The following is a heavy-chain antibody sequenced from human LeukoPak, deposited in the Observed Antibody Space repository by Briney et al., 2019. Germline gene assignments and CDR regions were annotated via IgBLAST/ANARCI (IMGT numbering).Heavy chain of an antibody. V-gene: IGHV4-59*02. CDR2: IYYSGST. CDR3: ARTYCSGGSCYYFDY. Sequence: GSLRLSCAASGFXVSSNFMSWIRQPPGKGLEWIGYIYYSGSTNYNPSLKSRVTISVDTSKNQFSLKLSSVTAADTAVYYCARTYCSGGSCYYFDYWGQGTLVTVSS. J-gene: IGHJ4*02. D-gene: IGHD2-15*01. CDR1: GFXVSSNF.